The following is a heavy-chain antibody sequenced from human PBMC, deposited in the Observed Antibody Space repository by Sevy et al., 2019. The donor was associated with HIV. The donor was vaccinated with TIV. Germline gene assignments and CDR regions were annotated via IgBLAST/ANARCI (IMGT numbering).Heavy chain of an antibody. CDR3: VGRRYSPAYSWSYHFDY. Sequence: GGSLRLSCAASGFDFSDYYMNWIRQTPGKGLEWISYISVSSSAKYYTDSVKGRFAISRDNTRNSKYLQMNSLRVEDTAVYFCVGRRYSPAYSWSYHFDYWGQGALVTVSS. CDR2: ISVSSSAK. D-gene: IGHD3-16*01. CDR1: GFDFSDYY. V-gene: IGHV3-11*01. J-gene: IGHJ4*02.